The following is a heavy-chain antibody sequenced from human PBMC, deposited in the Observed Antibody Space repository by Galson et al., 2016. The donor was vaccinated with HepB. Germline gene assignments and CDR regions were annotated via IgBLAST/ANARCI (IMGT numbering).Heavy chain of an antibody. CDR1: GFTLSSND. Sequence: SLRLSCAASGFTLSSNDMHWVRQAPGRGLEWVAVVSSDGSSTYYADSVRGRFTISRDNSKNTLFLQMSSLRTDDTAVYYCARGPGYSYVDYWGQGTLVTVSS. V-gene: IGHV3-30-3*01. CDR2: VSSDGSST. CDR3: ARGPGYSYVDY. J-gene: IGHJ4*02. D-gene: IGHD5-18*01.